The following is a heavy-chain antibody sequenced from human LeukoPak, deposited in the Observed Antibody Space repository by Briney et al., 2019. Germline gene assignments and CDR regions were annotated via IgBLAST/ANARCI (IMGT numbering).Heavy chain of an antibody. J-gene: IGHJ4*02. CDR1: GFTFSSYA. D-gene: IGHD3-22*01. CDR2: TRGSGGST. V-gene: IGHV3-23*01. Sequence: GGSLRLSCVASGFTFSSYAMSWVRQAPGKGLQWVSGTRGSGGSTYYADSVKGRFTISRDNSKNTLYLQMNSLRAEDTAVYYCAKGYTYYYDSSGYSPNFDYWGQGTPVTVSS. CDR3: AKGYTYYYDSSGYSPNFDY.